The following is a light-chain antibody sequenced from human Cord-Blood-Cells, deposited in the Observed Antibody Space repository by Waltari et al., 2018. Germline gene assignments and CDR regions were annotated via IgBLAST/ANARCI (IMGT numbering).Light chain of an antibody. Sequence: DIQMTQSPSTLSASVGDRVPITYRCSQSISSWLAWYQQKPGKAPKLLIYDASRLESGVPSRCSGSGSGTEFTLAISSLQPDDFATYYCQQYNSYWAFGQGTKLESK. CDR3: QQYNSYWA. CDR2: DAS. CDR1: QSISSW. J-gene: IGKJ1*01. V-gene: IGKV1-5*01.